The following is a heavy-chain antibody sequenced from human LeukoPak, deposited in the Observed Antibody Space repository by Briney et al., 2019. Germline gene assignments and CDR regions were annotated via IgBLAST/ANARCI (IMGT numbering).Heavy chain of an antibody. Sequence: GSLRLSFTTSGFPFIEFYMNWVRQAPGKGLEWISYIGIDSGNTKYADSVRGRFTISADKAKNSLYLQMNSLRVEDTAVYYCARDHNYAFDNWGQGTLVSVAS. CDR1: GFPFIEFY. D-gene: IGHD1-1*01. V-gene: IGHV3-11*06. CDR2: IGIDSGNT. CDR3: ARDHNYAFDN. J-gene: IGHJ4*02.